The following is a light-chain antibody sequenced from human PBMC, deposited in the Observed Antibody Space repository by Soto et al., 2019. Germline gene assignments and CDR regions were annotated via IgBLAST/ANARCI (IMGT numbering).Light chain of an antibody. CDR3: HQYNSWPRGT. CDR2: GAS. Sequence: EIVLTQSPATLSLSPGERATLSCRASQSVNLNLAWYQQKPGQPPRLLLYGASTRATGIPVRFRGSGSGTEFTLTISSLQSEDSAVYYCHQYNSWPRGTFGPGTKVDI. CDR1: QSVNLN. J-gene: IGKJ3*01. V-gene: IGKV3-15*01.